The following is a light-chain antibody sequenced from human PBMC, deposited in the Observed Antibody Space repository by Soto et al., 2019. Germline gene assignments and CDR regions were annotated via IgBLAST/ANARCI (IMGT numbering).Light chain of an antibody. CDR1: RSVSSNY. J-gene: IGKJ1*01. CDR3: QQYGGSPRT. CDR2: GAS. V-gene: IGKV3-20*01. Sequence: EIVLTQSPGSLSLSPGERATLSCRASRSVSSNYLAWYQQKPGQAPRLLIYGASSRATGIPDRFSGSGSGTDFTLTISRLEPEDFAVYYCQQYGGSPRTFGQGTKVEIK.